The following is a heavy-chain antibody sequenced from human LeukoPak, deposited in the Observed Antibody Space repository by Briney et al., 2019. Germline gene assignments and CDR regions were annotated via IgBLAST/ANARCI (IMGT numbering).Heavy chain of an antibody. CDR1: GFTFSSYA. CDR3: AKVEKSTYYYDSSGYYDDY. J-gene: IGHJ4*02. D-gene: IGHD3-22*01. CDR2: ISGSGGST. Sequence: GGSLRLPCAASGFTFSSYAMSWVRQAPGKGLEWVSAISGSGGSTYYADSVKGRFTISRDNSKNTLYLQMNSLRAEDTAVYYCAKVEKSTYYYDSSGYYDDYWGQGTLVTVSS. V-gene: IGHV3-23*01.